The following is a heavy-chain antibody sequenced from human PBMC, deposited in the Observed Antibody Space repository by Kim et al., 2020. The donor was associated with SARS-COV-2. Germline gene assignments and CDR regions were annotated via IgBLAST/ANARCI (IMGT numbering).Heavy chain of an antibody. CDR3: VKCLYNYGSDAFDI. J-gene: IGHJ3*02. D-gene: IGHD5-18*01. CDR1: GFTFSNYA. V-gene: IGHV3-23*01. CDR2: IRGGGANP. Sequence: GGSLRLSCAASGFTFSNYAMNWVRQAPGKGLEWVSSIRGGGANPNYADSVKGRFTISRDNSKNTLYLQMNSLTGDDTAVYYCVKCLYNYGSDAFDIWGQGKLVTVSS.